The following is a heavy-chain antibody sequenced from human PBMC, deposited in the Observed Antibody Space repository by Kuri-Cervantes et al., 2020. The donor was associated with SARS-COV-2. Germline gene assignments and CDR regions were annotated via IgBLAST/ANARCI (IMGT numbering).Heavy chain of an antibody. Sequence: SETLSLTCTVSGGSISSSRYYWGWIRQPPGKGLEWIGSIYYSGSTYYNPSLKSRVTISVDTSKNQFSLKLSSVTAADTAVYYCARRHEIVPDYWGQGTLVTVSS. CDR1: GGSISSSRYY. D-gene: IGHD2/OR15-2a*01. CDR2: IYYSGST. CDR3: ARRHEIVPDY. V-gene: IGHV4-39*07. J-gene: IGHJ4*02.